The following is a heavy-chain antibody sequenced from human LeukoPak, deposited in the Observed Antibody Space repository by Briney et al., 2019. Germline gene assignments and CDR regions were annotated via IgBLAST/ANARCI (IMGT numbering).Heavy chain of an antibody. J-gene: IGHJ3*01. D-gene: IGHD3-16*01. V-gene: IGHV3-33*08. CDR3: VRGWGSNVYASAFDV. Sequence: GGSLSLSCAASGFTFSSYWMHWVRQAPGKGLEWVTVIWHDGSHKDYADSVKGRFTISRDNSKNTLYLQMNDLRAEDTAVYFCVRGWGSNVYASAFDVWGQGTMVTVSS. CDR1: GFTFSSYW. CDR2: IWHDGSHK.